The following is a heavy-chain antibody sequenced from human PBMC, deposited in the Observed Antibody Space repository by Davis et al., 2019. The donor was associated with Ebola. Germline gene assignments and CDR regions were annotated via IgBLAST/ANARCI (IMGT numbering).Heavy chain of an antibody. J-gene: IGHJ1*01. D-gene: IGHD4-23*01. CDR1: GGSISSYY. V-gene: IGHV4-59*01. Sequence: PSETLSLTCTVSGGSISSYYWSWIRQPPGKGLEWIGYIYYSGSTNYNPSLKSRVTISVDTSKNQFSLKLSSVTAADTAVYYCARVIRGSAEYFQHWGQGTLVTVSS. CDR2: IYYSGST. CDR3: ARVIRGSAEYFQH.